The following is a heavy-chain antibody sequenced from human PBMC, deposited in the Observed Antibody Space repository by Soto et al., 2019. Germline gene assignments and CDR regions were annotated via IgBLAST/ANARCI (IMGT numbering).Heavy chain of an antibody. J-gene: IGHJ3*02. CDR1: GGTFSSYS. Sequence: GASVKGSCKASGGTFSSYSISWGRQAPGQGLEWMGGIIPIFGTANYAQKFQGRVTITADESTSTAYMELSSLRSEDTAVYYCASSIAAAGNSAFDIRAKGQWSPSPQ. CDR3: ASSIAAAGNSAFDI. CDR2: IIPIFGTA. V-gene: IGHV1-69*13. D-gene: IGHD6-13*01.